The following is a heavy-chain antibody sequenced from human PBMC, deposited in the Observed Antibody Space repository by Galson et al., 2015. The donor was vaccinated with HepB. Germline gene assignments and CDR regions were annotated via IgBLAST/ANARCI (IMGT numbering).Heavy chain of an antibody. Sequence: ALRLSCAASGLTFSSDAMSCARQARGHGLVWVLAICGSGGSTYYADSVKGRFTISRDNSKNTLYLQMNSLRAEDTAVYYCAKDPRSSGYTDAFDIWGQGTMVTVSS. CDR1: GLTFSSDA. CDR3: AKDPRSSGYTDAFDI. V-gene: IGHV3-23*01. J-gene: IGHJ3*02. D-gene: IGHD3-22*01. CDR2: ICGSGGST.